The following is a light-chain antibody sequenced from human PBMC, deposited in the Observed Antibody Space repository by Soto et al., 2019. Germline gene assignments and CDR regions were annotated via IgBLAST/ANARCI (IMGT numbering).Light chain of an antibody. CDR3: SSYTSISTLYV. V-gene: IGLV2-14*01. J-gene: IGLJ1*01. Sequence: QSVLTPPASVSGSPGQSITISCTGTNSDVGGYNYVSWYQQHPGKAPELMIYEVSHRPSGVSNRFSGSKSDNTASLTISWLQAEDEADYYCSSYTSISTLYVFGTGTKVTVL. CDR2: EVS. CDR1: NSDVGGYNY.